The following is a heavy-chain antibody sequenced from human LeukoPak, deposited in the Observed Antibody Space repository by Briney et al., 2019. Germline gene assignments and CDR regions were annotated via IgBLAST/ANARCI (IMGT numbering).Heavy chain of an antibody. CDR3: ARDGPYCSSTSCYAAWFDP. Sequence: GSLRLSCAASGFTFSSYSMNWVRQAPGKGLEWVSSIISSSSYIYYADSVKGRFTISRDNAKNSLYLQMNSLRAEDTAVYYCARDGPYCSSTSCYAAWFDPWGQGTLVTVSS. CDR2: IISSSSYI. V-gene: IGHV3-21*01. D-gene: IGHD2-2*01. J-gene: IGHJ5*02. CDR1: GFTFSSYS.